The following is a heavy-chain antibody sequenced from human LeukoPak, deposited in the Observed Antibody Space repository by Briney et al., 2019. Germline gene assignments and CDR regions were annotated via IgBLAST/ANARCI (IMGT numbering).Heavy chain of an antibody. CDR3: ARGYSSGWSIGPVDY. Sequence: KTSETLSLTCAVYGGSFSGYYWSWIRQPPGKGLEWIGEINHSGSTNYNPSLKSRVTISVDTSKNQFSLKLSSVTAADTAVYYCARGYSSGWSIGPVDYWGQGTLVTVSS. D-gene: IGHD6-19*01. CDR2: INHSGST. V-gene: IGHV4-34*01. CDR1: GGSFSGYY. J-gene: IGHJ4*02.